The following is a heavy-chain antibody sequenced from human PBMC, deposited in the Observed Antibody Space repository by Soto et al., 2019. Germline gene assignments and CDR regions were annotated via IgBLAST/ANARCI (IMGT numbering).Heavy chain of an antibody. CDR2: IYYSGST. CDR3: AREIDYGDPTKDY. Sequence: PSXTLSLTCTVSGGSISSGGYYWSWIRQHPGKGLEWIGYIYYSGSTYYNPSLKSRVTISVDTSKNQFSLKLSSVTAADTAVYYCAREIDYGDPTKDYWGQGTLVTVS. V-gene: IGHV4-31*03. CDR1: GGSISSGGYY. J-gene: IGHJ4*02. D-gene: IGHD4-17*01.